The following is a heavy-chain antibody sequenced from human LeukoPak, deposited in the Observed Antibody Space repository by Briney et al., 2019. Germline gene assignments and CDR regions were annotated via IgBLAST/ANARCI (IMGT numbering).Heavy chain of an antibody. J-gene: IGHJ4*02. CDR2: IWYDGSYK. CDR3: VRGIVDTAISYYLDY. Sequence: QSGRSLRLSCVASAFTFGDYAMHWVRQAPGKGLEWVAVIWYDGSYKYHADSVKGRFTISRDNSRNTLYLQMNSLRGEDTAVYYCVRGIVDTAISYYLDYLGQGTLVTVSS. CDR1: AFTFGDYA. D-gene: IGHD5-18*01. V-gene: IGHV3-33*01.